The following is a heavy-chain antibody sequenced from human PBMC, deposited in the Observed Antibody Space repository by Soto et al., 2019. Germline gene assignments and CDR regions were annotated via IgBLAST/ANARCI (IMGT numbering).Heavy chain of an antibody. CDR3: ARDRGYVMDV. Sequence: VGSLILSCAASEFSFSSYWMHWVRQVPGKGLVWVSVIKSDGSSTTYADSVKGRFTISRDNAKNTLYLQMNSLRAEDTAVYYCARDRGYVMDVWGQGSTVTVSS. D-gene: IGHD3-10*01. CDR2: IKSDGSST. CDR1: EFSFSSYW. J-gene: IGHJ6*02. V-gene: IGHV3-74*01.